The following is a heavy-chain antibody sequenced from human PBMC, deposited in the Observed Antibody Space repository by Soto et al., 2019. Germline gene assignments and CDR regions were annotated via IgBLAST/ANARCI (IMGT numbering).Heavy chain of an antibody. CDR2: IFSNDEK. CDR3: ARIPFSEQQLDDGY. D-gene: IGHD6-13*01. V-gene: IGHV2-26*01. J-gene: IGHJ4*02. Sequence: VTLKESGPVLVKPTETLTLTCTVSGFSLSNARMGVSWIRQPPGKALEWLAHIFSNDEKSYSTSLKSRLTTXKXTXXSQVVLTRTNMDPVDTATYYCARIPFSEQQLDDGYWGQGTLVTVSS. CDR1: GFSLSNARMG.